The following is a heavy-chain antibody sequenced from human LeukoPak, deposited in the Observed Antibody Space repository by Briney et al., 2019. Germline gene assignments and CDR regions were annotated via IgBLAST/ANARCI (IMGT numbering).Heavy chain of an antibody. D-gene: IGHD1-1*01. Sequence: PSETLSLTCTVGGGSISSSSYYWGWIRQPPGKGLVWIGSINYSGRTYYNPSLKSRVTISIDTSKSQFSLKLTSVTAADTAVYYCATVRPTAGYYFDCWGQGTLVTVSS. CDR3: ATVRPTAGYYFDC. CDR1: GGSISSSSYY. J-gene: IGHJ4*02. V-gene: IGHV4-39*07. CDR2: INYSGRT.